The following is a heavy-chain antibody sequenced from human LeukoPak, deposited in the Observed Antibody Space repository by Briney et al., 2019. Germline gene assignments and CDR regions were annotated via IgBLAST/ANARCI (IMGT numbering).Heavy chain of an antibody. D-gene: IGHD5-18*01. J-gene: IGHJ2*01. CDR3: ANDGDSRGYDSFYWYFDL. CDR1: GFTFSSYW. V-gene: IGHV3-74*01. Sequence: PGGSLRLSCAVSGFTFSSYWMDWVRQAPGKGLVWFSRINSDGRTTTYADSVKGRFTISRDNSENTLYLQMNSLRAEDTAVYSCANDGDSRGYDSFYWYFDLWGRGTLVTVSS. CDR2: INSDGRTT.